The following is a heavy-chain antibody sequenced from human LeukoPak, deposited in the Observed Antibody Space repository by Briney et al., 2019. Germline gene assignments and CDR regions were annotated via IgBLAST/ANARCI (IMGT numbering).Heavy chain of an antibody. J-gene: IGHJ6*02. CDR2: ISEDGSNQ. D-gene: IGHD6-13*01. Sequence: GGSLRLSCAASGLTYSRYAMHWVRQAPAKGLEWVAAISEDGSNQYYADSVKGRFTISRDNSKSTMYVQMNSLRAEDTAVYYCARPMGGDSSSWYSINYYYYYGMDVWGQGTTVTVSS. V-gene: IGHV3-30*04. CDR1: GLTYSRYA. CDR3: ARPMGGDSSSWYSINYYYYYGMDV.